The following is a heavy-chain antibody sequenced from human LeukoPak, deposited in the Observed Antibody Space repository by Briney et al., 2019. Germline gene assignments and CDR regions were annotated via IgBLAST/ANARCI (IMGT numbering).Heavy chain of an antibody. Sequence: KPSQTLSLTCAVSGGSISSGGYSWSWIRQPPGKGLEWIGYIYHSGSTYYNPSLKSRVTISVDRSKNQFSLKLSSVTAADTAVYYCARGYCSGGSCPRYYYYYYGMDVWGQGTTVTVSS. CDR2: IYHSGST. D-gene: IGHD2-15*01. CDR1: GGSISSGGYS. CDR3: ARGYCSGGSCPRYYYYYYGMDV. V-gene: IGHV4-30-2*01. J-gene: IGHJ6*02.